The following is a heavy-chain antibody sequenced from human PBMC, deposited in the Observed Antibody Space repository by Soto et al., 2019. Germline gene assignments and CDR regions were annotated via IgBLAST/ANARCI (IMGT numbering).Heavy chain of an antibody. CDR3: AREGQWLVQSDYYYYGMDV. J-gene: IGHJ6*02. V-gene: IGHV1-18*01. CDR2: ISAYNGNT. CDR1: GYTFTSYG. Sequence: QVQLVQPGAEVKKPGASVKVSCKASGYTFTSYGISWVRQAPGQGLEWMGWISAYNGNTNYAQKLQGRVTMTTDTSTSTAYMELRSLRSDDTAVYYCAREGQWLVQSDYYYYGMDVWGQGTTVTVSS. D-gene: IGHD6-19*01.